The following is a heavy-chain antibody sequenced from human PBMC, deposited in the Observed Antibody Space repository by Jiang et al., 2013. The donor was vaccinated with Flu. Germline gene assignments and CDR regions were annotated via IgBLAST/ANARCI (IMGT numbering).Heavy chain of an antibody. V-gene: IGHV3-48*03. CDR1: GFTFSSYE. CDR2: ISSSGSTI. Sequence: VQLLESGGGLVQPGGSLRLSCAASGFTFSSYEMNWVRQAPGKGLEWVSYISSSGSTIYYADSVKGRFTISRDNAKNSLYLQMNSLRAEDTAVYYCARDQKGIFDGYYYGMDVWGQGTTVTVSS. D-gene: IGHD3-3*01. CDR3: ARDQKGIFDGYYYGMDV. J-gene: IGHJ6*02.